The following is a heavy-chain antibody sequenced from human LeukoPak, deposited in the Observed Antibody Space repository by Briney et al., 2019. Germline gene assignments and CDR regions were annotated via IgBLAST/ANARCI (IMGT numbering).Heavy chain of an antibody. CDR1: GGSISSSSYY. CDR2: IYYSGST. Sequence: KASETLSLTCTVSGGSISSSSYYWGWIRQTPGKGLEWIGSIYYSGSTYYNPSLKSRVTISVDTSKNQFSLKLSSVTAADTAVYYCATLGTTVTTDYYYYYMDVWGKGTTVTVSS. V-gene: IGHV4-39*01. J-gene: IGHJ6*03. CDR3: ATLGTTVTTDYYYYYMDV. D-gene: IGHD4-17*01.